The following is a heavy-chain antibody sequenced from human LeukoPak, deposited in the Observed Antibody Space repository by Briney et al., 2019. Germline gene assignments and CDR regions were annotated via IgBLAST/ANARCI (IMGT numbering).Heavy chain of an antibody. J-gene: IGHJ4*02. Sequence: PSETLSLTCTVSGGSISSYYWSWVRQTPGKGLEWIGFIYYSGSTNYNPSLKSRANISVDTSKNQFSLKLSSVTAADTALYYCASLYCSSTSCYLFHWGQGTLVTVSS. CDR3: ASLYCSSTSCYLFH. V-gene: IGHV4-59*08. CDR2: IYYSGST. D-gene: IGHD2-2*01. CDR1: GGSISSYY.